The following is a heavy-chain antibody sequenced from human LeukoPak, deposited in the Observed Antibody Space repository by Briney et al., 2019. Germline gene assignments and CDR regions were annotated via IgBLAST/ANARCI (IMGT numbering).Heavy chain of an antibody. Sequence: QLGGSLRLSCAASGFTFSSYEMNWVRQAPGKGLEWVSYISSSGSTIYYADSVKGRFTISRDNAKNSLYLQMNSLRAEDTAVYYCAGFWSGYYHYWGQGTLVTVSS. D-gene: IGHD3-3*01. J-gene: IGHJ4*02. CDR3: AGFWSGYYHY. V-gene: IGHV3-48*03. CDR1: GFTFSSYE. CDR2: ISSSGSTI.